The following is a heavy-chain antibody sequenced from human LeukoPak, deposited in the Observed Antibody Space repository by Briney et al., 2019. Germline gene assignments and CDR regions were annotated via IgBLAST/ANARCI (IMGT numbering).Heavy chain of an antibody. D-gene: IGHD5-12*01. V-gene: IGHV3-7*03. CDR2: IKNDGSDK. CDR3: AKGGYDFIEVGYFDS. CDR1: GFSFSAAW. Sequence: GGSLRLSCEASGFSFSAAWMTWVRQAPGKGLEWVATIKNDGSDKYYVDSVKGRFTLSRDNSKNTLYLQMNSLRADDTAVYYCAKGGYDFIEVGYFDSWGQGTLVTVSS. J-gene: IGHJ4*02.